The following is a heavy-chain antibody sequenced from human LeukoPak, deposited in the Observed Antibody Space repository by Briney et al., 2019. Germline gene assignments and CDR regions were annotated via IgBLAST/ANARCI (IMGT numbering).Heavy chain of an antibody. Sequence: PSETLSLTCTVSGGSISSYYWSWLRQPPGKGLEWIGYIYYSGSTNYNPSLKSRVTISVDTSKNQFSLKLSSVTAADTAVYYCARHLYDFWSGITGGSYYFDYWGQGTLVTVSS. CDR1: GGSISSYY. V-gene: IGHV4-59*01. J-gene: IGHJ4*02. CDR3: ARHLYDFWSGITGGSYYFDY. D-gene: IGHD3-3*01. CDR2: IYYSGST.